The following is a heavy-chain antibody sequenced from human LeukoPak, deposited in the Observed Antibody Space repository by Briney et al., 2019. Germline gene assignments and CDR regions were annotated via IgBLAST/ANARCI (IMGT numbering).Heavy chain of an antibody. J-gene: IGHJ6*03. CDR3: ARAVTTDHYYYYYYMDV. Sequence: SVKVSCKASGGTFSSYAISWVRQAPGQGLEWMGGIIPIFGTANYAQKFQGRVTITTDESTSTAYMELSSLRSEDTAVYYCARAVTTDHYYYYYYMDVWGKGTTVTVSS. CDR2: IIPIFGTA. D-gene: IGHD4-11*01. CDR1: GGTFSSYA. V-gene: IGHV1-69*05.